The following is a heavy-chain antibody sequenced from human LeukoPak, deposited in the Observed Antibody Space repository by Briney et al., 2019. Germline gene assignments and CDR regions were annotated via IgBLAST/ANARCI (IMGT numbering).Heavy chain of an antibody. V-gene: IGHV3-23*01. CDR1: GFTFSSYG. D-gene: IGHD6-13*01. CDR3: ARHPRIAAAGTFDY. CDR2: ISGSGGST. J-gene: IGHJ4*02. Sequence: PGGSLRLSCAASGFTFSSYGMSWVRQAPGKGLEWVSAISGSGGSTYYADSVKGRFTISRDNSKNTLYLQMNSLRAEDTAVYYCARHPRIAAAGTFDYWGQGTLVTVSS.